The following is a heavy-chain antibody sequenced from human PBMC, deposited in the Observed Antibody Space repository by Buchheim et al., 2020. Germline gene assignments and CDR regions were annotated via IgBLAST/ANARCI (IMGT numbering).Heavy chain of an antibody. CDR2: IYYSGST. CDR1: GGSISSYY. V-gene: IGHV4-59*08. D-gene: IGHD3-3*01. CDR3: ARLLRRSLFGYYYGMDV. Sequence: QVQLQESGPGLVKPSETLSLTCTVSGGSISSYYWSWIRQPPGKGLEWIGYIYYSGSTNYNPSLKSRVTISVDTSKNQFSLKLSSVTAADTAVYYCARLLRRSLFGYYYGMDVWGQGTT. J-gene: IGHJ6*02.